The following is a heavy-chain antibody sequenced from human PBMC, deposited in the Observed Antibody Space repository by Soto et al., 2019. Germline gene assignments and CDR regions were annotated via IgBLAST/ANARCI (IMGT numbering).Heavy chain of an antibody. CDR2: INAGNGNT. Sequence: GASVKVSCKASGYTFTSYAMHWVRQAPRQRLEWMGWINAGNGNTKYSQKFQGRVTITRDTSASTAYMELSSLRSEDTAVYYCARALPGYYDSSGYYLPTHYYYGMDVWGQGTTVPVSS. CDR3: ARALPGYYDSSGYYLPTHYYYGMDV. CDR1: GYTFTSYA. J-gene: IGHJ6*02. V-gene: IGHV1-3*01. D-gene: IGHD3-22*01.